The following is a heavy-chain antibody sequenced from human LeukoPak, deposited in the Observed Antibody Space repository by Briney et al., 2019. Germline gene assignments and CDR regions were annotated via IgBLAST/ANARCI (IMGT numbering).Heavy chain of an antibody. D-gene: IGHD6-19*01. CDR3: ATYSTGFDI. CDR1: GGSMSSYS. CDR2: ISTSGTT. Sequence: SETLSFTCTVSGGSMSSYSWTWIRQPAGKRLEWIGRISTSGTTNYNPSLKSRVTMSVDTSKNQFSLRLTSVTAADTAAYYCATYSTGFDIWGQGTVVTVSS. J-gene: IGHJ3*02. V-gene: IGHV4-4*07.